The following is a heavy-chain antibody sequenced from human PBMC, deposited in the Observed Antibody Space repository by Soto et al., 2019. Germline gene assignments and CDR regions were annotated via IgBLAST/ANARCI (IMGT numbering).Heavy chain of an antibody. CDR2: IYYSGST. J-gene: IGHJ3*02. CDR3: ARGTYDAFDI. CDR1: CGSISSGGYY. Sequence: SETLSLTCTVSCGSISSGGYYWSWIRQHPGKGLEWIGYIYYSGSTYYNPSLKSRVTISVDTSKNQFSLKLSSVTAADTAVYYCARGTYDAFDIWGQGTMVTVSS. V-gene: IGHV4-31*03.